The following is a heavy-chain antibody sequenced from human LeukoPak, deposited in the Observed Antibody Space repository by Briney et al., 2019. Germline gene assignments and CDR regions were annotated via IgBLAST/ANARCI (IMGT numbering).Heavy chain of an antibody. J-gene: IGHJ6*03. V-gene: IGHV3-7*01. CDR3: AKDQKSKSSSSNYYYYYMDV. D-gene: IGHD6-6*01. Sequence: GGSLRLSCAASGFTFTTYWMSWVRQPPGKGLEWVANIKQDGTEKYYVDSVKGRFTISRDNSKNTLYLQMNSLRVEDTAVYYCAKDQKSKSSSSNYYYYYMDVWGKGTTVTISS. CDR1: GFTFTTYW. CDR2: IKQDGTEK.